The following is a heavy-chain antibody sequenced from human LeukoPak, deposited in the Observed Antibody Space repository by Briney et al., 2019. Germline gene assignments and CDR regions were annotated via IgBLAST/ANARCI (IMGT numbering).Heavy chain of an antibody. CDR1: GGSISSSSYY. J-gene: IGHJ6*03. CDR2: IYYSGST. V-gene: IGHV4-39*07. CDR3: ARRYYYYYYMDV. Sequence: SETLSLTCTVSGGSISSSSYYWGWIRQPPGKGLEWIGSIYYSGSTYYNPSLKSRVTISVDTSKNQFSLKLSSVTAADTAVYYCARRYYYYYYMDVWGKGTTVTVSS.